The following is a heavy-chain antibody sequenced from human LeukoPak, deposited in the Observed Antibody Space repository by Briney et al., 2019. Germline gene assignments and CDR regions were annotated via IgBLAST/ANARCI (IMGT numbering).Heavy chain of an antibody. J-gene: IGHJ4*02. CDR3: ARGFRGDNFDY. CDR2: IYYSGST. V-gene: IGHV4-39*07. Sequence: PSETLSLTCTVSGGSISSSSYYWGWIRQPPGKGLEWIGSIYYSGSTYYNPPLKSRVTISVDTSKNQFSLKLSSVTAADTAVYFCARGFRGDNFDYWGQGTLVTVSS. CDR1: GGSISSSSYY. D-gene: IGHD7-27*01.